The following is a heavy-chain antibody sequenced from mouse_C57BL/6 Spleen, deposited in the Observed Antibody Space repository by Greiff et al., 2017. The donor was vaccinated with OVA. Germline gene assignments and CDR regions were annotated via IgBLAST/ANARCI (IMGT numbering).Heavy chain of an antibody. CDR3: ARYYYSNYGYFDV. J-gene: IGHJ1*03. CDR2: INPSSGYT. CDR1: GYTFTSYW. Sequence: VKQSCKASGYTFTSYWMHWVKQRPGQGLEWIGYINPSSGYTKYNQKFKDKATLTADKSSSTAYMQLSSLTYEDSAVYYCARYYYSNYGYFDVWGTGTTVTVSS. V-gene: IGHV1-7*01. D-gene: IGHD2-5*01.